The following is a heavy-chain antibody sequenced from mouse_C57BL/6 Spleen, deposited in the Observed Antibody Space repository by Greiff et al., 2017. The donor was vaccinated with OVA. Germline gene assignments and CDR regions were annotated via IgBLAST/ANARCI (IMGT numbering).Heavy chain of an antibody. J-gene: IGHJ4*01. CDR2: IYIGNGYT. CDR1: GYTFTSYG. CDR3: AINFYAMDY. D-gene: IGHD1-3*01. V-gene: IGHV1-58*01. Sequence: EVQLQQSGAELVRPGSSVKMSCKTSGYTFTSYGIHWVKQRPGQGLEWIGYIYIGNGYTEYHEKFKGKATLTSDTSSSTAYMQLSSLTSEDSAIYFCAINFYAMDYWGQGTSLTVSS.